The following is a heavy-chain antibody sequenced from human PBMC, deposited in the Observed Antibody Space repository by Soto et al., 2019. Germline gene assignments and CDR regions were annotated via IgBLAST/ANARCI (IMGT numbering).Heavy chain of an antibody. V-gene: IGHV3-21*05. CDR2: ISSSSSFI. CDR1: GFTFSSYS. J-gene: IGHJ4*02. D-gene: IGHD6-6*01. Sequence: PGGSLRLSCAASGFTFSSYSMNWVRQAPGKGLEWVSYISSSSSFIYYADSVKGRFTISRDNSKNTLYLQMNSLRAEDTAVYYCAKESGQLASVWGQGTLVTVS. CDR3: AKESGQLASV.